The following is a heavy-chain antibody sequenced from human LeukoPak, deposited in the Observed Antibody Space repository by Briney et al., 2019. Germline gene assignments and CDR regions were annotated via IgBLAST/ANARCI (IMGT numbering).Heavy chain of an antibody. CDR1: GGTISRYY. CDR3: ARGSGYLDY. J-gene: IGHJ4*02. CDR2: IYYSGST. V-gene: IGHV4-59*01. D-gene: IGHD6-19*01. Sequence: PSETLSLTCTLSGGTISRYYWSWIRQPPGKGLEWIGYIYYSGSTNYNPSLKSRVTISVDTSKNQFSLKLSSVTAADTAVYYCARGSGYLDYWGQGSLVTVSS.